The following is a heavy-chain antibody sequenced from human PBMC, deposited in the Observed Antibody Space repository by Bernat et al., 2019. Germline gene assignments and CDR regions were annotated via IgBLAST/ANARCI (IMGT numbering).Heavy chain of an antibody. D-gene: IGHD4-17*01. CDR1: GFTFSNAW. CDR3: ARGYGDFDY. V-gene: IGHV3-15*07. CDR2: IKSKTDGGTT. J-gene: IGHJ4*02. Sequence: EVQLVESGGGLEKPGGSLRVSCAASGFTFSNAWMNWVRQAPGKGLEWVGRIKSKTDGGTTEYAAPVKGRFTISRDDLKNTLYLQMNSLRAEDTAVYYCARGYGDFDYWGQGTLVTVSS.